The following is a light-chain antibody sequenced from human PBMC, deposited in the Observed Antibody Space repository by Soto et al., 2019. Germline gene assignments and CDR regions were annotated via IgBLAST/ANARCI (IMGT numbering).Light chain of an antibody. V-gene: IGLV1-40*01. CDR2: ANT. Sequence: QPVLTQPPSVTGAPGQRVTISCTGNNSNIGAGSGVNWYQQFPDKAPKLLIYANTHRPSGVPDRFSGSTSATSASLAITGLQTQDEAEYYCQSLDSSLTGLIFGGGTKLTVL. J-gene: IGLJ2*01. CDR3: QSLDSSLTGLI. CDR1: NSNIGAGSG.